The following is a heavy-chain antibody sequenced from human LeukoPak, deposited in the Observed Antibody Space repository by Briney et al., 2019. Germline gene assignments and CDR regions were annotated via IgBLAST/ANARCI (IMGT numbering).Heavy chain of an antibody. V-gene: IGHV1-2*02. D-gene: IGHD6-13*01. Sequence: ASVKVSCKASGYTFTGYYMHWVRQAPGQGLEWMGWINPNSGGTDYAQKFQGRATTTRDTSISTAYMELSRLRSDDTAVYYCARVGFTGAVAFWGQGTLVTVSS. CDR2: INPNSGGT. CDR3: ARVGFTGAVAF. J-gene: IGHJ4*02. CDR1: GYTFTGYY.